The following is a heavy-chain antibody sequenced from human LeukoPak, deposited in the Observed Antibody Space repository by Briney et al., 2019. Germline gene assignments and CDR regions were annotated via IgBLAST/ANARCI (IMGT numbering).Heavy chain of an antibody. J-gene: IGHJ3*01. V-gene: IGHV1-69*01. D-gene: IGHD6-13*01. CDR3: ARDLVSGRIADAFDF. CDR1: GGPFSNYA. CDR2: IIPIFTTA. Sequence: GSSVRVSCKASGGPFSNYAISWVRQSPGQGLEWMGGIIPIFTTADYAQKFKGRATITADESTSTVYMELSSLRSEDTAVYYCARDLVSGRIADAFDFWGQGTMVTVSS.